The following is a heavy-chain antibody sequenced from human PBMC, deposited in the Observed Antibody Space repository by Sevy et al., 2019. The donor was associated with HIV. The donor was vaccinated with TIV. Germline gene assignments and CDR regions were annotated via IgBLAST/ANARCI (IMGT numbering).Heavy chain of an antibody. Sequence: SETLSLTCTVSGGSISSYYWSWIRQPAGKGLEWIGRIYNSGSTNYNPSLKSRVTMSVDTSNNQFSLKLSSVTAADTAVYYYARDLPGNWLDAWGQGTLVTVSS. CDR2: IYNSGST. CDR3: ARDLPGNWLDA. V-gene: IGHV4-4*07. J-gene: IGHJ5*02. CDR1: GGSISSYY. D-gene: IGHD7-27*01.